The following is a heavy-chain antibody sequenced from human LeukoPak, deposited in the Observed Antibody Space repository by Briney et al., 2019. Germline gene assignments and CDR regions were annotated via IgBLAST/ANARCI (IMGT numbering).Heavy chain of an antibody. V-gene: IGHV3-21*01. Sequence: GGSLRLSCAASGFNFSDYSMNWVRQAPGKGLEWVSSISSRSSYIFYADSVQGWFTISRDNTKNSLYLQMNSLTVEDTAVYYCVKEGGSPGGFDFWGQGTMVTVSS. D-gene: IGHD2-15*01. CDR1: GFNFSDYS. CDR3: VKEGGSPGGFDF. CDR2: ISSRSSYI. J-gene: IGHJ3*01.